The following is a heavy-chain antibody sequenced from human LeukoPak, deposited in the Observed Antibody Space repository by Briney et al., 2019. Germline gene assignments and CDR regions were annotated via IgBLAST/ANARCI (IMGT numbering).Heavy chain of an antibody. D-gene: IGHD2-15*01. CDR2: IYTSGST. Sequence: WETLSLTCTVSGASISSYYWSWIRQPAGKGLEWIGRIYTSGSTKYNPSLKSRVSMSVDTSKNQFSLKLSSVTAADTAVYYCARDARVAVYGLFDPWGQGTLVTVSS. CDR3: ARDARVAVYGLFDP. V-gene: IGHV4-4*07. J-gene: IGHJ5*02. CDR1: GASISSYY.